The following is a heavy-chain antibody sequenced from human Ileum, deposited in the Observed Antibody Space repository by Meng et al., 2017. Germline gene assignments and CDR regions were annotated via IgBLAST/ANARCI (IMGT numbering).Heavy chain of an antibody. CDR2: IRQDGSEE. CDR3: ARDQGSYGNFQH. Sequence: GESLKISCAASGFRFSKYNMNWVRQAPGKGLEWVANIRQDGSEEHYVDSVKGRFTISRDNAKNSLYLQMNSLRDEDTAVYYCARDQGSYGNFQHWGQGTLVTVSS. CDR1: GFRFSKYN. V-gene: IGHV3-7*01. J-gene: IGHJ1*01. D-gene: IGHD3-16*01.